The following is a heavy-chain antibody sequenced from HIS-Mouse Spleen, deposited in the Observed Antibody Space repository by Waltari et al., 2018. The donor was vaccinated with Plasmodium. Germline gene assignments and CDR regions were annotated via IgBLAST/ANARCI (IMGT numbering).Heavy chain of an antibody. D-gene: IGHD6-13*01. V-gene: IGHV3-7*01. CDR3: ASSWYWYFDL. J-gene: IGHJ2*01. CDR1: GFTFRSYW. CDR2: TKQNESEK. Sequence: EVQLVESGGGLVQPGGSMRLSCADSGFTFRSYWMSWVRQAPGKGLEGVANTKQNESEKCYVDSVNGRFTISRDNAKNSLYLQMNSLRAEDTAVYYCASSWYWYFDLWGRGTLVTVSS.